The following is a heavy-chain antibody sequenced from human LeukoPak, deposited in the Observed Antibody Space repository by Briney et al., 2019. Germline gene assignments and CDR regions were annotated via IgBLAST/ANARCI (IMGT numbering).Heavy chain of an antibody. D-gene: IGHD5/OR15-5a*01. Sequence: SETLSLTCAVSGDSISNHIYYWDWIRQTRGRGLEWIEAVYYTGNAYYNPSLKSRLTISVDTSDNRFSLHLSSVNAADTAIYYCARLRALSGHRGAFDIWGQGTLVTVSS. V-gene: IGHV4-39*01. J-gene: IGHJ3*02. CDR1: GDSISNHIYY. CDR2: VYYTGNA. CDR3: ARLRALSGHRGAFDI.